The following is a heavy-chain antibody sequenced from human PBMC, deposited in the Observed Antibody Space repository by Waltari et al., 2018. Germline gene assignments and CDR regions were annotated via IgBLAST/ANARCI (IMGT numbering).Heavy chain of an antibody. J-gene: IGHJ6*03. CDR2: ISWNSGSI. Sequence: EVQLVESGGGLVQPGRSLRLSCAASGFTFDDYAMHWVRHAPRKGMDWVSGISWNSGSIGYADSVKGRFTISRDNAKNSLYLQMNSLRAEDTALYYCAKAGRAVAGYYYYYYMDVWGKGTTVTVSS. CDR3: AKAGRAVAGYYYYYYMDV. CDR1: GFTFDDYA. D-gene: IGHD6-19*01. V-gene: IGHV3-9*01.